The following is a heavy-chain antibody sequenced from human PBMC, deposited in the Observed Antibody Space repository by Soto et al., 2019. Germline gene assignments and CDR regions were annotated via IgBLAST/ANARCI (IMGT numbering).Heavy chain of an antibody. Sequence: QVQRVESGGGVVQPGRSLRLSCAASGFTFSSYAMHWVRQAPGKGLEWVAVISYDGSNKYYADSVKGRFTISRDNSKNTPYLQMNSLRAEDTAVYYPPREAIFGYYGVDVWGQGTTVTVS. CDR2: ISYDGSNK. D-gene: IGHD3-3*01. J-gene: IGHJ6*02. V-gene: IGHV3-30-3*01. CDR1: GFTFSSYA. CDR3: PREAIFGYYGVDV.